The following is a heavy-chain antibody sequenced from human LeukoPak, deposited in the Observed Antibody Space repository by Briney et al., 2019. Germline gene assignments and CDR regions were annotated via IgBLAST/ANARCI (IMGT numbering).Heavy chain of an antibody. Sequence: GGSLRLSCAASGFTFSSYAMSWVRQAPGKGLEWVSATSGSGGSTYYADSVKGRFTISRDNSKNTLYLQMNSLRAEDTAVYYCAKHPGGVLRYFDWFDPWGQGTLVTVSS. CDR2: TSGSGGST. CDR1: GFTFSSYA. CDR3: AKHPGGVLRYFDWFDP. V-gene: IGHV3-23*01. D-gene: IGHD3-9*01. J-gene: IGHJ5*02.